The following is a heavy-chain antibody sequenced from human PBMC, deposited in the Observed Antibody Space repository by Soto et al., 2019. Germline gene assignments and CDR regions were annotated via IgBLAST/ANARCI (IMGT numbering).Heavy chain of an antibody. D-gene: IGHD6-13*01. Sequence: QVQLVQSGAEVKKPGSSVKVSCKACGGTFSSYASSWVRQAPGQVLEWMGGIIPSFGTANYAQTFQSRVTITVDESTRTAYMELSSLRYEDTAVYNCEREGGAAGGRYYCDCGGQGPLVTVSS. CDR1: GGTFSSYA. J-gene: IGHJ4*02. V-gene: IGHV1-69*01. CDR3: EREGGAAGGRYYCDC. CDR2: IIPSFGTA.